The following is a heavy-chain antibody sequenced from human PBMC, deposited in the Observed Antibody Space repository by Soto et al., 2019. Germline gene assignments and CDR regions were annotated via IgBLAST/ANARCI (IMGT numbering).Heavy chain of an antibody. CDR2: IKSTTDGGTT. D-gene: IGHD2-2*01. CDR3: TTEYCSSTSCCHFDP. Sequence: EVQLVESGGGLVKPVGYLRLSCAASGFTFSNAWMSWVRQAPGQWLEWVGLIKSTTDGGTTDYAAPVKGRFTISRAYSTNTLYLQMNSLKTEAAAVYSCTTEYCSSTSCCHFDPWGQGSLVTVYS. V-gene: IGHV3-15*01. J-gene: IGHJ5*02. CDR1: GFTFSNAW.